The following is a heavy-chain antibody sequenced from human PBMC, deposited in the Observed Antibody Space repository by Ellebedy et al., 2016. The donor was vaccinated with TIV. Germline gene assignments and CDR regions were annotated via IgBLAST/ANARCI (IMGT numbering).Heavy chain of an antibody. CDR1: GYTFTGYY. CDR3: ARRVVRGVQYYYDY. CDR2: IDPNSGGT. D-gene: IGHD3-10*01. J-gene: IGHJ4*02. V-gene: IGHV1-2*02. Sequence: ASVKVSCKASGYTFTGYYIHWMRQAPGEGLDWMGWIDPNSGGTNYAQKFQGRVAMTRDTSISTAYMELSGLRSDDTAVYYCARRVVRGVQYYYDYWGQGTLVTVSS.